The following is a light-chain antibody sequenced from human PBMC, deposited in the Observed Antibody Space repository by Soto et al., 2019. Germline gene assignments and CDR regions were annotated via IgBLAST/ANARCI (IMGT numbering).Light chain of an antibody. Sequence: EVVLTQSPGTLSLSPGERASLSCRASQSDSNNYLAWYQQKPGQSPKLLIFGSSDRATGIPDRFSGSGSGTDFTLTISRLEPEDFAVYYCQQYGSSPPYTFGQGTKLEIK. CDR2: GSS. V-gene: IGKV3-20*01. CDR1: QSDSNNY. J-gene: IGKJ2*01. CDR3: QQYGSSPPYT.